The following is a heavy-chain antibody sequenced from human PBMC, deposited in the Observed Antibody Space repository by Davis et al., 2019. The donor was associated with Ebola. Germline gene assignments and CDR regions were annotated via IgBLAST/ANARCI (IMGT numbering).Heavy chain of an antibody. V-gene: IGHV3-23*01. CDR1: GFTFSSYA. CDR2: ISGSGGST. CDR3: ASRSGYRSGIDY. J-gene: IGHJ4*02. Sequence: GESLKISCAASGFTFSSYAMSWVRQAPGKGLEWVSDISGSGGSTYYADSVKGRFTISRDNAKNSLYLQMNSLRDEDTAVYYCASRSGYRSGIDYWGQGTLVTVSS. D-gene: IGHD3-22*01.